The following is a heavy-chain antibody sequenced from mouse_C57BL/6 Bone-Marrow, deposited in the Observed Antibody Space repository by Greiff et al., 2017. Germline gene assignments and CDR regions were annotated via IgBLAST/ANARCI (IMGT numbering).Heavy chain of an antibody. Sequence: QVHVKQPGAELVKPGASVKLSCKASGYTFTSYWMQWVKQRPGQGLEWIGEIDPSDSYTNYNQKFKGKATLTVDTSSSTAYMQLSSLTSEDSAVYYCARIYYFDYWGQGTTLTVSS. J-gene: IGHJ2*01. V-gene: IGHV1-50*01. CDR2: IDPSDSYT. CDR1: GYTFTSYW. CDR3: ARIYYFDY.